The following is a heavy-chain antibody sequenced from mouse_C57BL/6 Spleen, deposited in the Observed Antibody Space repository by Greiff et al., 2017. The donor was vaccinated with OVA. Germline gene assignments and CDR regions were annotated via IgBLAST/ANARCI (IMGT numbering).Heavy chain of an antibody. CDR3: TRYGSRKSLLAY. D-gene: IGHD1-1*01. CDR1: GYTFTDYE. V-gene: IGHV1-15*01. Sequence: VQLQQSGAELVRPGASVTLSCKASGYTFTDYEMHWVKQTPVHGLEWIGAIDPETGGTAYNQKFKGKAILTADKSSSTAYMELRSLTSEVSAVYYCTRYGSRKSLLAYWGQGTLVTVSA. J-gene: IGHJ3*01. CDR2: IDPETGGT.